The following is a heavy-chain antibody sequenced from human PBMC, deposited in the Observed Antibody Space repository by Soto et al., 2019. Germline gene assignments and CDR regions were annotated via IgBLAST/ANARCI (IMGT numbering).Heavy chain of an antibody. CDR3: ARFRSSWYYFDY. V-gene: IGHV4-59*01. CDR1: GGSISSYY. Sequence: SETLSLTCTVSGGSISSYYWSWIRQPPGKGLEWIGYIYYSGSTNYNPSLKSRVTISVDTSKNQFSLKLSSVTAADTAVYYCARFRSSWYYFDYWGQGTLVTVSS. J-gene: IGHJ4*02. D-gene: IGHD6-13*01. CDR2: IYYSGST.